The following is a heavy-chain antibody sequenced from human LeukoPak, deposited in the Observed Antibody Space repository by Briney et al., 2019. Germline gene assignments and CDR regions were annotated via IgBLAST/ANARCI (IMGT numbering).Heavy chain of an antibody. CDR2: ISSSGTTI. Sequence: GGSLRLSCAASGFTFSTYEMNWVRQALGKGLEWVSYISSSGTTIYYADSVRGRFTISRDDAKNSLYPQMNSLRAEDTAVYYCARSPSSYYYYYGMDVWGQGTTVTVSS. CDR3: ARSPSSYYYYYGMDV. D-gene: IGHD1-26*01. J-gene: IGHJ6*02. CDR1: GFTFSTYE. V-gene: IGHV3-48*03.